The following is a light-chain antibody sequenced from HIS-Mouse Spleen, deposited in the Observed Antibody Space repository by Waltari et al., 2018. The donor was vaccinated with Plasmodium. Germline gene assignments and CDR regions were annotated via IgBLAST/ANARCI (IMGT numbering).Light chain of an antibody. CDR3: QQYDNLPLT. J-gene: IGKJ4*01. Sequence: DIKMTQSPSSLSASVGDRVTITCQASQDSSNYVNWYQQKPGKAPKLLIYDASKLETGVPSRFSGSGSGTDFTFTISSLQPEDIATYYCQQYDNLPLTFGGGTKVEIK. CDR2: DAS. CDR1: QDSSNY. V-gene: IGKV1-33*01.